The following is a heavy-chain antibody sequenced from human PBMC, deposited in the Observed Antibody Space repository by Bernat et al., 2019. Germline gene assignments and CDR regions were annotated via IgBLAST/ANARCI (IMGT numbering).Heavy chain of an antibody. CDR2: ISSSSSTI. Sequence: EVQLVESGGGLVQPGGSLRLSCAASGFTFSTYSMNWVRQAPGRGLEWVSYISSSSSTISYAASVKGRFTISRDNAKNSVYLQMNSLRAEDTAVYYCARAYSSSWYDYWGQGTLVTVSS. CDR3: ARAYSSSWYDY. CDR1: GFTFSTYS. D-gene: IGHD6-13*01. J-gene: IGHJ4*02. V-gene: IGHV3-48*01.